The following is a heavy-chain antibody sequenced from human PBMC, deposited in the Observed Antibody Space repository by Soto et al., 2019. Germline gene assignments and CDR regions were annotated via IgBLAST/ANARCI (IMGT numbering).Heavy chain of an antibody. J-gene: IGHJ3*02. V-gene: IGHV1-69*13. CDR3: AREGSSWSDDAFDI. D-gene: IGHD6-13*01. CDR2: IIPIFGTA. CDR1: GGTFSSYA. Sequence: GASVKVSCKASGGTFSSYAISWVRQAPGQGLEWMGGIIPIFGTANYAQKFQGRVTMTADESTSTAYMELSSLRSEDTAVYYCAREGSSWSDDAFDIWGQGTMVTVSS.